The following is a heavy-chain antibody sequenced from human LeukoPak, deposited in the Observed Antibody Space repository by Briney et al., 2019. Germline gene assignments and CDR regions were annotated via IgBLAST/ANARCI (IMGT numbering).Heavy chain of an antibody. CDR3: ARGSGYFDY. CDR2: IYHSGST. J-gene: IGHJ4*02. Sequence: SETLSLTCTVSGGSVSSGSYYWSWIRQPPGKGLEWIGYIYHSGSTYYNPSLKGRVTISVDRSKNQFSLKLSSVTAADTAVYYCARGSGYFDYWGQGTLVTVSS. V-gene: IGHV4-30-2*01. CDR1: GGSVSSGSYY.